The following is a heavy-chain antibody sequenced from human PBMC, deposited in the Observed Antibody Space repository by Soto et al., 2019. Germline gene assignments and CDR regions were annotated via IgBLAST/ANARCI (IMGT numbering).Heavy chain of an antibody. D-gene: IGHD1-26*01. V-gene: IGHV1-3*01. J-gene: IGHJ4*02. Sequence: QVQLVQSGAEVKKPGASVKVSCKASGYTFTSYAMQWVRQAPGQRLEWMGWINAGNGNTKYSQKLQGRVTITRATSATAAYVEPTILRSEDRAVDYWARGPGSTVSPGDYCGQGTPGTVSS. CDR1: GYTFTSYA. CDR3: ARGPGSTVSPGDY. CDR2: INAGNGNT.